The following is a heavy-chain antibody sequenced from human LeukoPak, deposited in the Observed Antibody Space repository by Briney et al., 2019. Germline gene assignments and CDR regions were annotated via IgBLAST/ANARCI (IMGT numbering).Heavy chain of an antibody. CDR1: GFTFSNFY. CDR3: VCGDCVVDSGGEY. J-gene: IGHJ4*02. Sequence: PGGSLRLSCAASGFTFSNFYLSWIRHAPGKGLEWVSYISSSGTTTFSADSVKGRFTMSRDNAKNSVYLQMNSLRAEDTAVYFCVCGDCVVDSGGEYWGQGTLVTVSS. CDR2: ISSSGTTT. V-gene: IGHV3-11*01. D-gene: IGHD2-21*01.